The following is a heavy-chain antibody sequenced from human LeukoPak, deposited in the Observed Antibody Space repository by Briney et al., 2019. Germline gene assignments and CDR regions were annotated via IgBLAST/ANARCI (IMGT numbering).Heavy chain of an antibody. CDR2: IKQDGSEK. D-gene: IGHD3-3*01. CDR1: GFTFSSYW. V-gene: IGHV3-7*01. Sequence: GGSLRLSYAASGFTFSSYWMSWVRQAPGKGLEWVANIKQDGSEKYYVDSVKGRFTISRDNAKNSLYLQMNSLRAEDTAVYYCAREQYYDFRQGTYYYYYMDVWGKGTTVTVSS. J-gene: IGHJ6*03. CDR3: AREQYYDFRQGTYYYYYMDV.